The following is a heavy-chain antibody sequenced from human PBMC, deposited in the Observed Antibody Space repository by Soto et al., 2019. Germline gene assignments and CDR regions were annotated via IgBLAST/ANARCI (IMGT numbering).Heavy chain of an antibody. Sequence: EVQLVESGGGLVQPGGSLRLSCAASGFTFRTYWLSWVRQVPGKGLEWVANINLDGSEKNYVDSVKGRFTISRDNARNSLYLQMTSLRAEDTAVYYCAKDLQFSGWLSAQTFDYWGQGTQVTVSS. V-gene: IGHV3-7*05. CDR1: GFTFRTYW. D-gene: IGHD6-19*01. J-gene: IGHJ4*02. CDR2: INLDGSEK. CDR3: AKDLQFSGWLSAQTFDY.